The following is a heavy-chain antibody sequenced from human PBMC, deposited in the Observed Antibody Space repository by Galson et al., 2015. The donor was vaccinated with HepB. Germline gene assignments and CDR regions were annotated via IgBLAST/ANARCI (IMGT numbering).Heavy chain of an antibody. CDR2: ISSSSSYI. D-gene: IGHD2-21*02. V-gene: IGHV3-21*01. J-gene: IGHJ3*02. CDR3: AREMGYCGGDCYDAFDI. Sequence: SLRLSCAASGFTFSGYSMNWVRQAPGKGLEWVSSISSSSSYIYYADSVKGRFTISRDNAKDSLYLQMNSLRAEDTAVYYCAREMGYCGGDCYDAFDIWGQGTMVTVSS. CDR1: GFTFSGYS.